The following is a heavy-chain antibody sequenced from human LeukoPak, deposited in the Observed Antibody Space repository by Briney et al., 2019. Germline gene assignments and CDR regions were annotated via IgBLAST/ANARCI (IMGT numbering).Heavy chain of an antibody. CDR2: IYTSGST. J-gene: IGHJ4*02. CDR3: ARYGISGYYYVFDY. CDR1: GGSISSYY. V-gene: IGHV4-4*07. Sequence: SETLSLTCTVSGGSISSYYWSWIRQPAGKGLEWIGRIYTSGSTNYNPSPKSRVTMSVDTSKNQFSLKLSSVTAADTAVYYCARYGISGYYYVFDYWGQGTLVTVSS. D-gene: IGHD3-22*01.